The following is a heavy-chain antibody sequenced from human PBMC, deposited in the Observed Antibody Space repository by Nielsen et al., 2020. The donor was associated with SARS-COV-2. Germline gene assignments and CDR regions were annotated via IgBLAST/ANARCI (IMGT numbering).Heavy chain of an antibody. D-gene: IGHD4-23*01. CDR2: IDPAGDT. CDR3: ARGLRWSQGYYFDY. V-gene: IGHV3-13*01. CDR1: GFTFDHYD. Sequence: GESLKISCEASGFTFDHYDMHWVRQAPGAGLEWVSSIDPAGDTYYPGSVRGRFTISRENAKNSLYLQMNSLRAEDTAVYYCARGLRWSQGYYFDYWGQGTLVSVSS. J-gene: IGHJ4*02.